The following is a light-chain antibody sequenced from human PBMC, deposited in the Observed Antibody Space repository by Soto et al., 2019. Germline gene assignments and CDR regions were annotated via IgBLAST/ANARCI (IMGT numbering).Light chain of an antibody. CDR1: QSVTSK. J-gene: IGKJ1*01. Sequence: EILLTQSPDTLSLSPGERATLSCRASQSVTSKLAWYQQKPGQAPRLLIYGASTRATGIPARFSGSGSGTEFTLTISSLQSEDFAVYNCQQYNNWPVSFGQGTKVDIK. CDR2: GAS. V-gene: IGKV3-15*01. CDR3: QQYNNWPVS.